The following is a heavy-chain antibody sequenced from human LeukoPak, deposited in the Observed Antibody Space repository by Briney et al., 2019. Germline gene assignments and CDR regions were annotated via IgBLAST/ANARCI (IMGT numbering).Heavy chain of an antibody. CDR2: ISGSGGNT. Sequence: GGSLRLSCAASGFTFSSYAINWVRQAPGKGLEWVSTISGSGGNTYYADSVKGRFTISRDNSKNTLYLHMNSLRAEDTAVYYCASPVGATTVRAFDIWGQGTMVTVSS. D-gene: IGHD1-26*01. V-gene: IGHV3-23*01. CDR3: ASPVGATTVRAFDI. CDR1: GFTFSSYA. J-gene: IGHJ3*02.